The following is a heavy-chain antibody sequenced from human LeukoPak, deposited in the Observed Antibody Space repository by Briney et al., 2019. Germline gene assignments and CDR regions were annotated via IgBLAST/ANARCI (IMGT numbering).Heavy chain of an antibody. CDR2: IYYSGST. V-gene: IGHV4-61*01. D-gene: IGHD3-22*01. Sequence: PSETLSLTCTVSGGSVSSGSYYWSWVRQPPGKGLEWIGYIYYSGSTNYNPSLKSRVTISVDTSKNQFSLKLSSVTAVDTAVYYCARDQNEYYYDSSGYSLWGQGTLVTISS. J-gene: IGHJ4*02. CDR1: GGSVSSGSYY. CDR3: ARDQNEYYYDSSGYSL.